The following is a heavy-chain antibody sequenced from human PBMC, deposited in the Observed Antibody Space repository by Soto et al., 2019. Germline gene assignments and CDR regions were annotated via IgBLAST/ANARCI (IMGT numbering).Heavy chain of an antibody. J-gene: IGHJ6*02. D-gene: IGHD2-21*02. CDR1: GGSISSSSYY. V-gene: IGHV4-39*01. CDR2: IYYSGST. Sequence: SETLSLTCTVSGGSISSSSYYWGWIRQPPGKGLEWIGSIYYSGSTYYNPSLKSRVTISVDTSKNQFSLKLSSVTAADTAVYYCARHRRFGGNSDYYYGMDVWGQGTTVTVS. CDR3: ARHRRFGGNSDYYYGMDV.